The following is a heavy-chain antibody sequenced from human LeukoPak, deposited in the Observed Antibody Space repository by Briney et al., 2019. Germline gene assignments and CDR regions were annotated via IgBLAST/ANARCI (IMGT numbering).Heavy chain of an antibody. CDR1: GFTFSSYG. V-gene: IGHV3-30*18. Sequence: GGSLRLSCEASGFTFSSYGMHWVRQAPGKGLEGGAVISYDGSNKYYADSVKGRFTISRDNSKNTLYLQMNSLRAEATAVYYCAKDEGQQQLEYYFDYWGQGTLVTVSS. J-gene: IGHJ4*02. D-gene: IGHD6-13*01. CDR3: AKDEGQQQLEYYFDY. CDR2: ISYDGSNK.